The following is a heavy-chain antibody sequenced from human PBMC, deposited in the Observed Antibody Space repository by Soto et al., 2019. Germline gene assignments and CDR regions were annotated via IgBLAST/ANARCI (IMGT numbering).Heavy chain of an antibody. J-gene: IGHJ4*02. V-gene: IGHV3-7*03. D-gene: IGHD3-3*01. CDR3: TLKRITIFGGVIAEY. CDR1: GFTFSSYW. CDR2: IKQDGSEE. Sequence: EVQLVESGGGLVQPGGSLRLSCAASGFTFSSYWMSWVRQAPGKGLEWVANIKQDGSEEYYVDSVKGRFTISRDNAKNSLYLQMKSLRAEDTAVYYCTLKRITIFGGVIAEYWCQGTLVTGSS.